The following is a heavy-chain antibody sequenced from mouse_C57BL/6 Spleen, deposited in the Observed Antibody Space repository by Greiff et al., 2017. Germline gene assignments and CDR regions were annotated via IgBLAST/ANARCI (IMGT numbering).Heavy chain of an antibody. CDR2: IYWDDDK. CDR1: GFSLSTSGMG. Sequence: VKLVESGPGILQSSQTLSLTCSFSGFSLSTSGMGVSWIRQPSGKGLEWLAHIYWDDDKRYNPSLKSRLTISKDTSRNQVFLKITSVDTADTATYYCARSYDYDGYYAMDYWGQGTSVTVSS. J-gene: IGHJ4*01. CDR3: ARSYDYDGYYAMDY. D-gene: IGHD2-4*01. V-gene: IGHV8-12*01.